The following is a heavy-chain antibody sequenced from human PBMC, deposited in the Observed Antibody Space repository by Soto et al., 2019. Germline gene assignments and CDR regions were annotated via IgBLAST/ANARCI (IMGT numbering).Heavy chain of an antibody. CDR1: GGSISSGDYY. CDR3: AKARRDTAMPSNY. D-gene: IGHD5-18*01. J-gene: IGHJ4*02. CDR2: IYYSGST. Sequence: PSETLSLTCTVSGGSISSGDYYWSWIRQPPGKGLEWIGYIYYSGSTYYNPSLKSRVTISVDTSKNQFSLKLSSVTAADTAVYYCAKARRDTAMPSNYWGQGTLVTVSS. V-gene: IGHV4-30-4*01.